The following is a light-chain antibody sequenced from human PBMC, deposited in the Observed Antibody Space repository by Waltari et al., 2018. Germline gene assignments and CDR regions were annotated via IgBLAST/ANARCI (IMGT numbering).Light chain of an antibody. Sequence: SYVLTQPPSVSVAPGETARLTCGGNNIETKSVNWYQQKPGQAPVLVISYDSDRPSGHAGRLAGSNSGNTATLASSRVEAGDEADYYCQVWDANNEPGVFGTGTEVTVL. CDR3: QVWDANNEPGV. CDR2: YDS. V-gene: IGLV3-21*04. J-gene: IGLJ1*01. CDR1: NIETKS.